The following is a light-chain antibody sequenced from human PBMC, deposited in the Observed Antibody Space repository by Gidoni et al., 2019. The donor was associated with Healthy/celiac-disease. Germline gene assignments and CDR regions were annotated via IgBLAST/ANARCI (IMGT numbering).Light chain of an antibody. Sequence: SYELTQPSSVSVSPGQTARITCSGDVLAKKYARWFQQKPGQAPVLVIYKDSERPSWIPERFSSSSSGTTVTLTVSGAQVEDEADYYCYYAADNNLVFGGGTKLTVL. CDR3: YYAADNNLV. CDR2: KDS. V-gene: IGLV3-27*01. J-gene: IGLJ2*01. CDR1: VLAKKY.